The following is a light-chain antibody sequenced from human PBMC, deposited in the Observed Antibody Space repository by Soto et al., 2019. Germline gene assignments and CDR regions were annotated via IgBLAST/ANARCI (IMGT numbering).Light chain of an antibody. CDR2: EVS. J-gene: IGLJ1*01. V-gene: IGLV2-8*01. CDR1: SDDVGGYNY. Sequence: QSALTQPPSASGSLGQSVTISCTGTSDDVGGYNYVSWYQQHPGKAPKLMIYEVSKRPSGVPDRFSGSKSGNTASLTVSGLQAEDEAAYYCCSHAGDNTYVFGTGTKLTVL. CDR3: CSHAGDNTYV.